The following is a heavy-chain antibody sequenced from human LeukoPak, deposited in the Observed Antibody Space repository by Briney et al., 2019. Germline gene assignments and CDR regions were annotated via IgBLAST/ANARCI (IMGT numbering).Heavy chain of an antibody. J-gene: IGHJ4*02. CDR2: IYYSGST. D-gene: IGHD3-10*01. CDR1: GGSISSGGYY. Sequence: SQTLSPTCTVSGGSISSGGYYWSWIRQHPGKGLEWIGYIYYSGSTYYNPSLKSRVTISVDTSKNQFSLKLSSVTATDTAVYYCAKVRSGSYSSFDYWGQGTLVTVSS. CDR3: AKVRSGSYSSFDY. V-gene: IGHV4-31*03.